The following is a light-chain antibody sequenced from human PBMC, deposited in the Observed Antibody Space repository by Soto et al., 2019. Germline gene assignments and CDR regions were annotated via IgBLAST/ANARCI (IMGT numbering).Light chain of an antibody. CDR1: QSIGDW. Sequence: DIQMTQTPSTLSASVGDRVHITCRASQSIGDWLAWYQQKPGKVPKVLIYQASRLKDGVPSRFSGSRSGTEFTLTINSLQHEDFATYYCQQYNTYSTFGQGTKVEI. CDR3: QQYNTYST. J-gene: IGKJ1*01. CDR2: QAS. V-gene: IGKV1-5*03.